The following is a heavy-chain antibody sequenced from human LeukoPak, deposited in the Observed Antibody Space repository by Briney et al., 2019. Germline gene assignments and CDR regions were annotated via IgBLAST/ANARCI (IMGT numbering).Heavy chain of an antibody. J-gene: IGHJ4*02. D-gene: IGHD6-13*01. V-gene: IGHV3-48*04. CDR1: GFTFSSYS. CDR3: ARDLGFSSSWYDFDY. Sequence: PGGSLRLSCAASGFTFSSYSMNWVRQAPGKGLEWVSYISSSSSTIYYADSVKGRFTISRDNAKNSLYLQMNSLRAEDTAVYYCARDLGFSSSWYDFDYWGQGTLVTVSS. CDR2: ISSSSSTI.